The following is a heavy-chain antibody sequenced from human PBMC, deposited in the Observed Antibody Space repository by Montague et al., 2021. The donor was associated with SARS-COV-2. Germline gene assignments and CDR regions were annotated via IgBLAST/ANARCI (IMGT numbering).Heavy chain of an antibody. Sequence: SLRLSFSASGFAFGDYALSWVRQAPGKGLEWLGLIKSKAYGETTEYAASVRGRFTISRDDSKNVAYLQMHSLTTEDTAFYYCTRNTGGNSRGAGSWGQGTLVTVSS. CDR1: GFAFGDYA. J-gene: IGHJ5*02. CDR2: IKSKAYGETT. V-gene: IGHV3-49*04. D-gene: IGHD4-23*01. CDR3: TRNTGGNSRGAGS.